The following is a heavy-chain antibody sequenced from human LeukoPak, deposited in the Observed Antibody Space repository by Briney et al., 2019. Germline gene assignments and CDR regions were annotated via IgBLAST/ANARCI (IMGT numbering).Heavy chain of an antibody. J-gene: IGHJ4*02. CDR2: ISSSSSYI. D-gene: IGHD5-12*01. V-gene: IGHV3-21*01. Sequence: VRQAPGXXXXWVSSISSSSSYIYYADSVKGRFTISRDNAKNSLYLQMNSLRAEDTAVYYCARARVATMRLDYWGQGTLVTVSS. CDR3: ARARVATMRLDY.